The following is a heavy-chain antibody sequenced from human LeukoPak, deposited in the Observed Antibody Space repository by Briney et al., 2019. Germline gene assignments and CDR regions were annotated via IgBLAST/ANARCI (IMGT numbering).Heavy chain of an antibody. CDR2: IKDDGRQK. CDR3: ARDDGRGWAH. V-gene: IGHV3-7*01. Sequence: PGGSLRLSCAASGFTFRNYWMTWVRQAPGKGLEWVANIKDDGRQKYYVDSVKGRFAISRDNAKNSLALQMNSLRAEDTAVYYCARDDGRGWAHWGQGTLVTVYS. CDR1: GFTFRNYW. J-gene: IGHJ4*02. D-gene: IGHD1-26*01.